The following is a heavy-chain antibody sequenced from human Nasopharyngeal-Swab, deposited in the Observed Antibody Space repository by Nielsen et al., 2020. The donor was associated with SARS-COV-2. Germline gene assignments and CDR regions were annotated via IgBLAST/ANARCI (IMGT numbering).Heavy chain of an antibody. V-gene: IGHV1-18*01. CDR2: ISAYNGNT. J-gene: IGHJ4*02. CDR1: GYTFTSYG. D-gene: IGHD6-19*01. Sequence: ASVQVSCKASGYTFTSYGISWVRQAAAQGVEWMGWISAYNGNTNYAQKLQGRVTMTNNTSTSTAYMELRSLRSDDTAVYYCARDNTGYSSGWIDYWGQGTLVTVSS. CDR3: ARDNTGYSSGWIDY.